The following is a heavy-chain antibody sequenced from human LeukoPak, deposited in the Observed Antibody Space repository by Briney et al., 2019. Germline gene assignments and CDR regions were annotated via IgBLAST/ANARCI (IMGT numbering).Heavy chain of an antibody. CDR1: GFTVSSNY. CDR2: IYSGGST. CDR3: ARDADYGHFDY. D-gene: IGHD4-17*01. V-gene: IGHV3-66*01. Sequence: QAGGSLRLSCAASGFTVSSNYMSWVRQAPGKGLEGVSVIYSGGSTYYADSVKGRFTISRDNSKNTLYLQMNSLRAEDTAVYYCARDADYGHFDYWGQGTLVTVSS. J-gene: IGHJ4*02.